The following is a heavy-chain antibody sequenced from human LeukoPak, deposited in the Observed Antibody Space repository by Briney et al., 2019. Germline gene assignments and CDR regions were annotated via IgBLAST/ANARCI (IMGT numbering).Heavy chain of an antibody. D-gene: IGHD3-22*01. V-gene: IGHV4-39*07. CDR1: GGSISSSSYY. Sequence: SETLSLTCTVSGGSISSSSYYWGWIRQPPGKGLEWIGSIYYSGSTYYNPSLKSRVTISVDTSKNQFSLKLSSVTAADTAVYYCARGNEKYYDSSGSFDYWGQGTLVTVSS. CDR3: ARGNEKYYDSSGSFDY. J-gene: IGHJ4*02. CDR2: IYYSGST.